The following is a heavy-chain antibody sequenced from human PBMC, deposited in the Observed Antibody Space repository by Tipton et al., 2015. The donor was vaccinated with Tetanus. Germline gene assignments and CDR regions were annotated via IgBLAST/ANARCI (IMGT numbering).Heavy chain of an antibody. D-gene: IGHD6-19*01. CDR3: VRDGGSSGWLAY. V-gene: IGHV3-53*01. CDR2: MYSGGDT. J-gene: IGHJ4*02. CDR1: GFTFNTFS. Sequence: SLRLSCAASGFTFNTFSMNWVRQAPGKGLEWVSVMYSGGDTYYVDSVKGRFSISRDNAKNTLYLQMNSLRVEDTAVYYCVRDGGSSGWLAYWGQGTLVTVSS.